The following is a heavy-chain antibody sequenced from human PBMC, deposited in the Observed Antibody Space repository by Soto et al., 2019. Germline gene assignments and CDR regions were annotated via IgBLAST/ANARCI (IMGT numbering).Heavy chain of an antibody. CDR3: ARDQLYYNDISGRPLNAFDV. CDR1: GFTFSSYI. Sequence: PGGSLRLSCAAYGFTFSSYIMNWVRQAPGKGLEWVSYISSSSSTIYYADSVRGRFTISRDNAKNSLYLQMNSLRAEDTAVYYCARDQLYYNDISGRPLNAFDVWGQGTMVTVSS. V-gene: IGHV3-48*01. CDR2: ISSSSSTI. D-gene: IGHD3-22*01. J-gene: IGHJ3*01.